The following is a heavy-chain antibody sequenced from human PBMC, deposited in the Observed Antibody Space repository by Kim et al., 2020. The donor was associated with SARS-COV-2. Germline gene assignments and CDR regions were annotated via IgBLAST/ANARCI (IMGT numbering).Heavy chain of an antibody. CDR3: ARGEEMATITSAFDI. CDR2: IIPIFGTA. D-gene: IGHD5-12*01. J-gene: IGHJ3*02. CDR1: GGTFSSYA. V-gene: IGHV1-69*13. Sequence: SVKVSCKASGGTFSSYAISWVRQAPGQGLEWMGGIIPIFGTANYAQKFQGRVTITADESTSPAYMELSSLRSEDTAVYYCARGEEMATITSAFDIWGQGTMVTVSS.